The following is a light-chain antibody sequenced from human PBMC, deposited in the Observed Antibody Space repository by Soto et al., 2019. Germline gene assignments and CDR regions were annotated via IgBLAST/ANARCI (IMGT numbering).Light chain of an antibody. CDR3: AAWDHSLSGVV. Sequence: QSVLTQPPSASGTPGLRVTISCTGSSSNIGSNYVYWYQQLPGTAPKVLIYRNTERPSGVPARFSGSKSGPSASLAISGLRSEDEADYYCAAWDHSLSGVVFGGRTKLTVL. J-gene: IGLJ2*01. CDR1: SSNIGSNY. CDR2: RNT. V-gene: IGLV1-47*01.